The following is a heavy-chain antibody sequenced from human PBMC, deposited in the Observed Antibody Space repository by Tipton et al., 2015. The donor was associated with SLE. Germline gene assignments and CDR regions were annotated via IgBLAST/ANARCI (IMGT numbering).Heavy chain of an antibody. J-gene: IGHJ6*02. D-gene: IGHD3-10*01. Sequence: QLVQSGAEVKKPGASARVSCKASGYTFTNYDINWVRQATGQGPEWVGWMNPDSGNTGYAQKLQGRVTMTRNTSMSTAYMELNSLRSEDTAVYYCAAELPSYGMDVWGQGTTVTVSS. CDR1: GYTFTNYD. CDR2: MNPDSGNT. CDR3: AAELPSYGMDV. V-gene: IGHV1-8*01.